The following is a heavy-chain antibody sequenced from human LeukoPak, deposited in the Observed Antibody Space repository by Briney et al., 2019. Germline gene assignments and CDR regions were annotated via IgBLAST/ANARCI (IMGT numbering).Heavy chain of an antibody. J-gene: IGHJ4*02. CDR1: GGSFSGYY. V-gene: IGHV4-39*01. Sequence: SETLSLTCAVYGGSFSGYYWGWIRQPPGKGLEWIGSIYYSGSTYYNPSLKSRVTISVDTSKDQFSLKLISVTAADTAVYYCARRPPGNFWSGYYPFDYWGQGTLVTVSS. D-gene: IGHD3-3*01. CDR3: ARRPPGNFWSGYYPFDY. CDR2: IYYSGST.